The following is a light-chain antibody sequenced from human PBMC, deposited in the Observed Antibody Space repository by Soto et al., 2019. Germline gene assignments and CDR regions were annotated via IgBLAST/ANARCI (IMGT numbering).Light chain of an antibody. CDR2: AAS. J-gene: IGKJ2*01. Sequence: IVMTQSPATLSVSPGERATLSCRAGQSIDSKLAWYQQRPGQAPRLLIYAASTRATGIPARFSGSGSGTEFTLTISGLQSEDFATYYCQQSYSTLYTSGQGTKVDIK. CDR1: QSIDSK. V-gene: IGKV3-15*01. CDR3: QQSYSTLYT.